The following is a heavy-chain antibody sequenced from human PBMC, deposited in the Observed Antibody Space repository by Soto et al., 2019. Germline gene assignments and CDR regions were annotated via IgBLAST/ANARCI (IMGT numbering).Heavy chain of an antibody. J-gene: IGHJ5*02. CDR1: GGTFSSYA. CDR2: IIPIFGTA. V-gene: IGHV1-69*13. Sequence: ASVKVSCKASGGTFSSYAISWVRQAPGQGLEWMGGIIPIFGTANYAQKFQGRVTITADESTSTAYMELSSLRSEDTAVYYCARALERITMVRGVFDPWGQGTLVTVSS. D-gene: IGHD3-10*01. CDR3: ARALERITMVRGVFDP.